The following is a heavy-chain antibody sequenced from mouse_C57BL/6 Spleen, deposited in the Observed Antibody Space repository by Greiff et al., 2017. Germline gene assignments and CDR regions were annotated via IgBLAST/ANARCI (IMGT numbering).Heavy chain of an antibody. CDR3: AMGRENFDY. J-gene: IGHJ2*01. CDR2: IYPYNGVS. V-gene: IGHV1-31*01. Sequence: VQLKESGPELVKPGASVTISCKASGYSFTGYYMHWVRQSHGNILDWIGYIYPYNGVSSYNQKFKGKATLTVDKSSSTAYMEILSLTSEDAAVYYGAMGRENFDYWGQGTTLTVSS. CDR1: GYSFTGYY.